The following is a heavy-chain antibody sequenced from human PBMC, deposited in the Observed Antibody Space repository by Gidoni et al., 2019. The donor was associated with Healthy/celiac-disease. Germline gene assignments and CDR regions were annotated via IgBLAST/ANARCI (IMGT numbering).Heavy chain of an antibody. V-gene: IGHV3-66*01. CDR3: ARDYSSEDYFDY. Sequence: EVQLVESGGGLVQTGGSLRLSCAASGFTVSSNYMSWVRQAPGKGLEWVSVIYSGASTYYADSVKGRFTISRDNSKNTLYLQMNSLRAEDTAVYYCARDYSSEDYFDYWGQGTLVTVSS. D-gene: IGHD5-18*01. CDR1: GFTVSSNY. CDR2: IYSGAST. J-gene: IGHJ4*02.